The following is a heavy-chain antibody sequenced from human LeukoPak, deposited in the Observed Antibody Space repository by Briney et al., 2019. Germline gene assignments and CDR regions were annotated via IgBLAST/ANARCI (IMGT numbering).Heavy chain of an antibody. CDR1: GFTFNSYG. CDR2: ISYDGSNK. Sequence: PGVSLRLSCAASGFTFNSYGMHWVRQAPGKGLEGVAVISYDGSNKYYADSVKGRFTISRDNSKNTLYLQMNSLRAEDTAVYYCARDPYSNYVTGGWCDPWGQGTLVTVST. J-gene: IGHJ5*02. V-gene: IGHV3-30*03. D-gene: IGHD4-11*01. CDR3: ARDPYSNYVTGGWCDP.